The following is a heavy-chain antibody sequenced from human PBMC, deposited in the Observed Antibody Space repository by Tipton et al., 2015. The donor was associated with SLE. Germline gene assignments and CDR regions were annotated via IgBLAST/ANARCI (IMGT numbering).Heavy chain of an antibody. Sequence: SLRLSCAASGFTFSNYWMNWVRQAPGKGLEWVAFIRYDASNKYYGDSVKGRFIISRDNPKNTVYLQMNSLSGEDTAVYYCAMTTLSGWFSFHYWGQGTLVSTSS. V-gene: IGHV3-30*02. CDR3: AMTTLSGWFSFHY. CDR2: IRYDASNK. CDR1: GFTFSNYW. D-gene: IGHD6-19*01. J-gene: IGHJ4*02.